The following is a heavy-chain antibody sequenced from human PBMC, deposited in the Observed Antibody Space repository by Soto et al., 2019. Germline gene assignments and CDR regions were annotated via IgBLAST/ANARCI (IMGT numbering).Heavy chain of an antibody. CDR1: GYTFTSYS. CDR2: INTGNGNI. V-gene: IGHV1-3*04. D-gene: IGHD3-22*01. CDR3: ARDSSGYYYFDY. J-gene: IGHJ4*02. Sequence: ASVKVSCKASGYTFTSYSIHWVRQAPGQRLEWMGWINTGNGNIKYSQKFQGRVTITADESTSTAYMELSSLRSEDTAVYYCARDSSGYYYFDYWGQGTLVTVSS.